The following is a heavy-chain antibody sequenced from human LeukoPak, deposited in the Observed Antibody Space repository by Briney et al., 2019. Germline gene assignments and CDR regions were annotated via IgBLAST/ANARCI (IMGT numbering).Heavy chain of an antibody. CDR3: ASFLYDFWSGSIHGAFDI. J-gene: IGHJ3*02. V-gene: IGHV4-34*01. CDR2: INHSGST. CDR1: GGSFSGYY. Sequence: PSETLSLTCAVSGGSFSGYYWSWIRQPPGKGLEWIGEINHSGSTNYNPSLKSRVTISVDTSKNQFSLKLSSVTAADTAVYYCASFLYDFWSGSIHGAFDIWGQGTMVTVSS. D-gene: IGHD3-3*01.